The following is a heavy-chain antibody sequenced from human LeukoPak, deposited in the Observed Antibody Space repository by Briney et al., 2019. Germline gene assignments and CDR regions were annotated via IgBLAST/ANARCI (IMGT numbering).Heavy chain of an antibody. V-gene: IGHV1-18*01. CDR3: ARMLVEVWFGELPPHLFDY. D-gene: IGHD3-10*01. CDR1: GYTFTSYG. CDR2: ISAYNGNT. J-gene: IGHJ4*02. Sequence: ASVKVSCKASGYTFTSYGISWVRQAPGQGLEWMGWISAYNGNTNYAKKLQGRVTMTTDTSTSTAYMELRSLRSDDTAVYYCARMLVEVWFGELPPHLFDYWGQGTLVTVSS.